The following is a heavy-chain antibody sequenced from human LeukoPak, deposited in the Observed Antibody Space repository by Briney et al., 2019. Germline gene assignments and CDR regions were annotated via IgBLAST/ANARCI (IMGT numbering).Heavy chain of an antibody. D-gene: IGHD3-22*01. CDR3: AREAENYYDREGYYYMDV. CDR1: GFTVSSNY. J-gene: IGHJ6*03. Sequence: SGGSLRLSCAASGFTVSSNYMSWVRQAPGKGLEWVSVIYSGGSTYYADSVKGRFTISRDNSKNTLYLQMNSLRAEDTAVYYCAREAENYYDREGYYYMDVWGKGTTVTVSS. CDR2: IYSGGST. V-gene: IGHV3-53*01.